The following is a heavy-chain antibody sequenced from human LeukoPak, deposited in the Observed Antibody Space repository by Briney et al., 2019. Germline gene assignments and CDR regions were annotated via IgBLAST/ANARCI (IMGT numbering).Heavy chain of an antibody. Sequence: SETLSLTCTVSGYSISSGYYWGWIRQPPGKGLEWIGSIYHSGSTYYNPSLKSRVTISVDTSKNQFSLKLSSVTAADTAVYYCARRRLWFGERSYYYYYGMDVWGQGTTVTVSS. CDR2: IYHSGST. CDR1: GYSISSGYY. J-gene: IGHJ6*02. V-gene: IGHV4-38-2*02. CDR3: ARRRLWFGERSYYYYYGMDV. D-gene: IGHD3-10*01.